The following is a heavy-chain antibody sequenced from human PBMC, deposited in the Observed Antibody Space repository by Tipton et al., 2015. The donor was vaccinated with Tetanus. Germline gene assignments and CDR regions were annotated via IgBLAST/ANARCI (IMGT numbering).Heavy chain of an antibody. D-gene: IGHD3-9*01. CDR1: GGSISSYY. CDR3: ARVGGYYDILTGYRYYGMDV. J-gene: IGHJ6*02. Sequence: TLSLTCTVSGGSISSYYWSWIRQPPGKGLEWIGYIYYSGSTNYNPSLKSRVTISVDTSKNQFSLKLSSVTAADTAVYYCARVGGYYDILTGYRYYGMDVWGQGP. CDR2: IYYSGST. V-gene: IGHV4-59*01.